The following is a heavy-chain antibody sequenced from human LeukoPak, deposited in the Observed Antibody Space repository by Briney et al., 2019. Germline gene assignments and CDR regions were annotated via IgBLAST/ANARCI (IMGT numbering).Heavy chain of an antibody. CDR1: GFSFISYG. V-gene: IGHV3-30*18. J-gene: IGHJ4*02. CDR2: ISDDGRRK. CDR3: AKRPSDYGDYVSYFDY. D-gene: IGHD4-17*01. Sequence: GGSLRLSCAASGFSFISYGMHWVRQAPGKGLEWVGVISDDGRRKDYADSVKGRFTISRDNSKDTLYLQTNSLRAEDTAVYYCAKRPSDYGDYVSYFDYWGQGTLVTVSS.